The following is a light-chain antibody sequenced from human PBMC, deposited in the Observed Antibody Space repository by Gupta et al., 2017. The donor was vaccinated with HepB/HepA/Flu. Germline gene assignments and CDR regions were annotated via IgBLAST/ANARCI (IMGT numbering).Light chain of an antibody. V-gene: IGLV1-47*01. CDR3: AAWDDSLNTVV. Sequence: HSVLTQPLSASRAPGLSVTFSCSCSTSNIVTKYVYWYQQFLGTAPKLLIYRNSQRFSGVPDRFSASKSGTSSALAISGLRSEDEADYYCAAWDDSLNTVVFGGGTKVTVL. CDR1: TSNIVTKY. J-gene: IGLJ2*01. CDR2: RNS.